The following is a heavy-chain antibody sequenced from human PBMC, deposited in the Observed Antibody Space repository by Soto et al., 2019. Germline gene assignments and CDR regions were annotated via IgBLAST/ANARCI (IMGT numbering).Heavy chain of an antibody. CDR2: IYYTGST. CDR1: GGSVSSGNYY. V-gene: IGHV4-61*01. D-gene: IGHD2-15*01. Sequence: ETLSLTCTVSGGSVSSGNYYWSWIRQPPGKGLEWIGFIYYTGSTSYNPSLKSRVTISMDTSKNQFSLKLTSVTAADTAVYYCASALYCSGGSCSFDPWGQGTLVTVSS. J-gene: IGHJ5*02. CDR3: ASALYCSGGSCSFDP.